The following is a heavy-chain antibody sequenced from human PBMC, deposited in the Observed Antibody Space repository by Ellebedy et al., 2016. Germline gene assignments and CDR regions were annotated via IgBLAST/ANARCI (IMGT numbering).Heavy chain of an antibody. CDR2: IWYDGSLK. V-gene: IGHV3-33*01. CDR3: ARKSFTGDFDS. CDR1: GSPFSSYA. Sequence: GGSLRLXXAASGSPFSSYAMHWVRQAPGKGLEWVAVIWYDGSLKFYRDSVKGRFTISRDNSKNTLFLQMNSLRVEDTAVYYCARKSFTGDFDSWGQGTLVTVSS. D-gene: IGHD7-27*01. J-gene: IGHJ4*02.